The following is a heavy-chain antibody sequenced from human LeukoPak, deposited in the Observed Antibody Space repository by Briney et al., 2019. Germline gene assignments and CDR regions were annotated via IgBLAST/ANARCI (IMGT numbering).Heavy chain of an antibody. V-gene: IGHV1-18*01. Sequence: ASVKVSCKASRYTVRDCGISWVRQAPGQGLEWMGWITTYNSNTSYIQKLQGRVTMATDTSTSTAYMELRSLRSADTAVYYCARGSYYDSWSGAGYWGQGTLVTVSS. CDR1: RYTVRDCG. CDR3: ARGSYYDSWSGAGY. CDR2: ITTYNSNT. J-gene: IGHJ4*02. D-gene: IGHD3-3*01.